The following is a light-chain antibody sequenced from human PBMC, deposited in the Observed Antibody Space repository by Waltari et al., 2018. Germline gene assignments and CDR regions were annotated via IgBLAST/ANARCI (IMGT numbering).Light chain of an antibody. J-gene: IGLJ1*01. V-gene: IGLV2-14*03. CDR3: SSYTSSSSYV. Sequence: QSPLTQPACVSGCSGRSYSSSCTGTSSYVGGYNFVSWYQKHTGKAPKLMIYDVTNRPSGVSNRFSGSKTGNTASLTISGLQAEDEADDYCSSYTSSSSYVFGIGTKVTVL. CDR2: DVT. CDR1: SSYVGGYNF.